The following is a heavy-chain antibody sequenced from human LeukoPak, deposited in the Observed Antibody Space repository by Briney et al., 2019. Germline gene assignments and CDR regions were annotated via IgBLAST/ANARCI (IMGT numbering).Heavy chain of an antibody. CDR1: GYTFTGYY. D-gene: IGHD3-22*01. CDR3: ARESYYYDSSGYAFDI. CDR2: INPNSGGT. J-gene: IGHJ3*02. V-gene: IGHV1-2*02. Sequence: ASLKVSCKASGYTFTGYYKHWVRQAPGQGLERMGWINPNSGGTNYAQKFQGRVTMTRDTSISTAYMELSRLRSDDTAVYYCARESYYYDSSGYAFDIWGQGTMVTVSS.